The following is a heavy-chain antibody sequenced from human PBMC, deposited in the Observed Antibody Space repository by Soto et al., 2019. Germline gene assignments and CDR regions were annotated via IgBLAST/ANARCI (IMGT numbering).Heavy chain of an antibody. CDR3: ARIIRVSRPFYYYGMDV. CDR2: IDWDDDK. J-gene: IGHJ6*02. V-gene: IGHV2-70*01. CDR1: GFSLSTSGMC. D-gene: IGHD6-13*01. Sequence: SGPTLVNPTQTLTLTCTFSGFSLSTSGMCVSWIRQPPGKALEWLALIDWDDDKYYSTSLKTRLTTSKDTSKNQVVLTMTNMDPVDTATYYCARIIRVSRPFYYYGMDVWGQGTTVTVSS.